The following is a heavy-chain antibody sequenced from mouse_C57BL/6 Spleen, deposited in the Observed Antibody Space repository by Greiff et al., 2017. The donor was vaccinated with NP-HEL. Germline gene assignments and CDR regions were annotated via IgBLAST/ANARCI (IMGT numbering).Heavy chain of an antibody. CDR3: ARLYDYDAVCDY. D-gene: IGHD2-4*01. CDR2: IYPGDGDT. CDR1: GYAFSSSW. J-gene: IGHJ2*01. Sequence: VQLQQSGPELVKPGASVKISCKASGYAFSSSWMNWVKQRPGKGLEWIGRIYPGDGDTNYIGKFKGKATLTADKSSSTAYMQLSSLTSEDSAVYFCARLYDYDAVCDYWGQGTTLTVSS. V-gene: IGHV1-82*01.